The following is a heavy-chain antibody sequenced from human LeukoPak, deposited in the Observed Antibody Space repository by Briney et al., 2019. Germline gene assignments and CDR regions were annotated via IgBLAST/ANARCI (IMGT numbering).Heavy chain of an antibody. D-gene: IGHD3-22*01. J-gene: IGHJ4*02. V-gene: IGHV4-59*01. CDR1: GGSISIYY. CDR3: ERVRVSSSSPPWYFDY. CDR2: IYYSGST. Sequence: SETLSLTCTLSGGSISIYYWTWSRHPPGGGREWMWYIYYSGSTNYNPSLTRRCTKSLDTSKNQCSMNLSSVTAAQPAVYYCERVRVSSSSPPWYFDYSGPGTLVTVSS.